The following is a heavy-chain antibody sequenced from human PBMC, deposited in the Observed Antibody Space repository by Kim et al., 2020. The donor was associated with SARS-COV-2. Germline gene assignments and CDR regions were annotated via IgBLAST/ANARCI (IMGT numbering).Heavy chain of an antibody. D-gene: IGHD5-18*01. V-gene: IGHV4-39*01. CDR3: ARLTQLWLDY. J-gene: IGHJ4*02. CDR2: IYYSGST. Sequence: SETLSLTCTVSGGSISSSSYYWGWIRQPPGKGLEWIGSIYYSGSTYYNPSLKSRVTISVDTSKNQFSLKLSSVTAADTAVYYCARLTQLWLDYWGQGTLVTVSS. CDR1: GGSISSSSYY.